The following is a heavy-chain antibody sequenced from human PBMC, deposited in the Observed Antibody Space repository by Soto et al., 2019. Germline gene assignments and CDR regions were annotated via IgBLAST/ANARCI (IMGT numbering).Heavy chain of an antibody. CDR2: INPSGGST. D-gene: IGHD6-13*01. V-gene: IGHV1-46*01. J-gene: IGHJ6*02. CDR3: ARDFSSSWSSYAFDYYYYGMDV. CDR1: VYTFTSYY. Sequence: ASVKVSCKASVYTFTSYYIHCVRQAPGQGLEWMGIINPSGGSTSYAQKFQGRVTMTRDTSTSTVYMELSSLRSEDTAVYYCARDFSSSWSSYAFDYYYYGMDVWGQGTTVTVSS.